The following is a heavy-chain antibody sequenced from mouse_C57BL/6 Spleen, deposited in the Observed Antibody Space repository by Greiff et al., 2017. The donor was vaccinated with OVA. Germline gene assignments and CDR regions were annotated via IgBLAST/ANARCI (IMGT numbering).Heavy chain of an antibody. CDR3: ARHEGYGSKDAWFAY. Sequence: VQGVESGAELVKPGASVKLSCKASGYTFTEYTIHWVKQRSGQGLEWIGWFYPGSGSIKYNEKFKDKATLTADKSSSTVYMELSRLTSEDSAVYFCARHEGYGSKDAWFAYWGQGTLVTVSA. V-gene: IGHV1-62-2*01. J-gene: IGHJ3*01. CDR1: GYTFTEYT. D-gene: IGHD1-1*01. CDR2: FYPGSGSI.